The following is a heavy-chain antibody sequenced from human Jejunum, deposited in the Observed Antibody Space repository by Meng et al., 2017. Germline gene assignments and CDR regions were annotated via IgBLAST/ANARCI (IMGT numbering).Heavy chain of an antibody. CDR1: GGSNRGSY. CDR2: IFSTTGSA. CDR3: VRVLSSGWLFDP. V-gene: IGHV4-4*07. J-gene: IGHJ5*02. D-gene: IGHD6-19*01. Sequence: SETLSLTCTVSGGSNRGSYWSWIRQPAGKGLEWIGRIFSTTGSANYNPSLKSRVTMSVDTSKNQFSLNLTSVTDADTAVYFCVRVLSSGWLFDPWGQGTLVTVSS.